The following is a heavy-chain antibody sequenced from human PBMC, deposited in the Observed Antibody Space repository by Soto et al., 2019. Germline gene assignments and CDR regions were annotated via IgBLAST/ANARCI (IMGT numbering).Heavy chain of an antibody. CDR3: ARPPTRNYFDY. J-gene: IGHJ4*02. V-gene: IGHV3-30-3*01. CDR2: ISYDGSNK. Sequence: GGSLRLSCAAPGFTFSSYAMHWVRQAPGKGLEWVAVISYDGSNKYYADSVKGRFTISRDNSKNTLYLQMNSLRAEDTAVYYCARPPTRNYFDYWGQGTLVTVSS. D-gene: IGHD2-2*01. CDR1: GFTFSSYA.